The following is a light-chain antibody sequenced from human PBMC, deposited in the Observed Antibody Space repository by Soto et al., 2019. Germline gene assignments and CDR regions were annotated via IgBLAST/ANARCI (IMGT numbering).Light chain of an antibody. CDR2: GAS. J-gene: IGKJ1*01. CDR3: KQYGSSPWT. Sequence: EIVLTQSPGTLCLSPGERATLSCRASQSVSNNYLAWYQQKPGQAPRLLIYGASSRTTGIPDRFSGSGSGTDFTLTIYRLEPEDFSVYYCKQYGSSPWTFGQGTKVDIK. CDR1: QSVSNNY. V-gene: IGKV3-20*01.